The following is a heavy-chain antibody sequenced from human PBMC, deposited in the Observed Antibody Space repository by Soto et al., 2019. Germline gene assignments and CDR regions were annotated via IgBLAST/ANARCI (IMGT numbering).Heavy chain of an antibody. J-gene: IGHJ3*02. Sequence: SETLSLTCTVSGGSISSYYWSWIRQPPGKGLEWIGYIYYSGSTNNNPSLKSRVTISVDTSKNQFSLKLSSVTAADTAVYYCARERLLLYSGYDDRGDDAFDIWGQGTMVTVSS. CDR3: ARERLLLYSGYDDRGDDAFDI. D-gene: IGHD5-12*01. CDR1: GGSISSYY. CDR2: IYYSGST. V-gene: IGHV4-59*01.